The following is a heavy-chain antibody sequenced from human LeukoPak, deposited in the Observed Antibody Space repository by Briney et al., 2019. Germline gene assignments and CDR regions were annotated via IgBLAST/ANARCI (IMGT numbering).Heavy chain of an antibody. J-gene: IGHJ4*02. CDR2: IRYDGSNK. V-gene: IGHV3-30*02. D-gene: IGHD4-23*01. CDR1: GFTFSSYG. CDR3: AKDLDYGGNSPPWASDY. Sequence: GGSLRLSCAASGFTFSSYGMHWVRKAPGKGLKWVAFIRYDGSNKYYADSVKGRFTISRDNSKNTLYLQMNSLRAEDTAVYYCAKDLDYGGNSPPWASDYWGQGTLVTVSS.